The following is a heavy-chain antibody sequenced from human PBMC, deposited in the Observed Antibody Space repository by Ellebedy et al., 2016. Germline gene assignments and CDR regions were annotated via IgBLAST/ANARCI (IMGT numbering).Heavy chain of an antibody. D-gene: IGHD6-19*01. CDR1: GFIFSRQA. CDR2: IVYDGYTE. V-gene: IGHV3-30*04. J-gene: IGHJ4*02. Sequence: GGSLRLSCVVSGFIFSRQAMHWVRQAPGKGLEWVAVIVYDGYTEALAESVKGRFTISRDNFNNTMYLQMNSLRTEDTAVYYCARDLMYGSLDSWGQGTLVTVSS. CDR3: ARDLMYGSLDS.